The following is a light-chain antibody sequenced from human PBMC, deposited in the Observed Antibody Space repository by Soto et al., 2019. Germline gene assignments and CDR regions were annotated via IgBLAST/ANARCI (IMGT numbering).Light chain of an antibody. J-gene: IGKJ1*01. CDR1: QSVLYSSNNKNY. CDR2: WAS. Sequence: DIVMTQSPDSLAVSLGERATINCKSSQSVLYSSNNKNYLAWYQQKPGQPPKLLISWASTRESGVPDRFSGSGSGTDFTLTISSLQAEDVAVYYCQQYYSTPRTFGQGPKVEIK. CDR3: QQYYSTPRT. V-gene: IGKV4-1*01.